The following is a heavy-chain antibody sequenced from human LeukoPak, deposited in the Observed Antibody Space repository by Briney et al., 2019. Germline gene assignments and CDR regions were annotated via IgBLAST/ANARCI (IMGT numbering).Heavy chain of an antibody. CDR3: ARDFGIAAAGTVN. CDR1: GFSVSSNH. D-gene: IGHD6-13*01. J-gene: IGHJ4*02. Sequence: GRSLRLSCAASGFSVSSNHMSWVRQAPGKGLEWVSVIYSGGSTNYADSVKGRFTISRDNSKNTLYLQMNSLRVEDTAVYYCARDFGIAAAGTVNWGQGTLVSVST. V-gene: IGHV3-53*01. CDR2: IYSGGST.